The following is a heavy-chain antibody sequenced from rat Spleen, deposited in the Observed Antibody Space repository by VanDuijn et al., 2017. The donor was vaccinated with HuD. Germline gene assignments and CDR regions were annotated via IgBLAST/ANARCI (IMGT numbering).Heavy chain of an antibody. Sequence: EVQLVETGGGLVQPGKSLKLSCVASGFTFSSYWMYWVRQAPGKGLEWVSSISNDGVNTYYPDSVKGRFTISRDNAESIVYLQMTSLRSEDTATYYCTRDLSYYYSGLFDYWGQGVMVTVSS. V-gene: IGHV5-58*01. D-gene: IGHD1-1*01. J-gene: IGHJ2*01. CDR1: GFTFSSYW. CDR2: ISNDGVNT. CDR3: TRDLSYYYSGLFDY.